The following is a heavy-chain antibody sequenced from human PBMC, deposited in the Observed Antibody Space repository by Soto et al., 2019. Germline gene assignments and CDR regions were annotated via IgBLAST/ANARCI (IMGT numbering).Heavy chain of an antibody. Sequence: PGGSLRLSCAASGFTFSSYAMSWVRQAPGKGLEWVSAISGSGGSTYYADSVKGRFTISRDNSKNTLYLQMNSLRAEDTAVYYCAKGVWSGYSYGMDVWGQGTTVTVSS. V-gene: IGHV3-23*01. J-gene: IGHJ6*02. CDR1: GFTFSSYA. CDR2: ISGSGGST. CDR3: AKGVWSGYSYGMDV. D-gene: IGHD3-3*01.